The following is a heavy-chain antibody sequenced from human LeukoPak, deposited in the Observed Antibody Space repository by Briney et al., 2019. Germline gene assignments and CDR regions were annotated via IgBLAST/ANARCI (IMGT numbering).Heavy chain of an antibody. V-gene: IGHV4-34*01. D-gene: IGHD4-17*01. CDR3: ARGEVYYGEVMYY. CDR2: INHSGST. J-gene: IGHJ4*02. Sequence: SETLSLTCAVCGGSFSGYYWTWIRQPPGKGREGIGEINHSGSTNYNPSLKSRVTISADTSKNQFSLKVSSVTAADTAVYYCARGEVYYGEVMYYWGQGTLVTVSS. CDR1: GGSFSGYY.